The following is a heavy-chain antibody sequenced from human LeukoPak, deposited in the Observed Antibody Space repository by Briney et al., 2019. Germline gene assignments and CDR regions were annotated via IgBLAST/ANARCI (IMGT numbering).Heavy chain of an antibody. D-gene: IGHD3-10*01. CDR1: GFTFSSYG. CDR3: AKAEGNYYGSGSEYYYYYGMDV. J-gene: IGHJ6*04. V-gene: IGHV3-30*18. Sequence: GRSLRLSCAASGFTFSSYGMHWVRQAPGKGLEWVAVISYDGSNKYYADSVKGRFTISRDNSKNTLYLQMNSLRAEDTAVCYCAKAEGNYYGSGSEYYYYYGMDVWGKGTTVTVSS. CDR2: ISYDGSNK.